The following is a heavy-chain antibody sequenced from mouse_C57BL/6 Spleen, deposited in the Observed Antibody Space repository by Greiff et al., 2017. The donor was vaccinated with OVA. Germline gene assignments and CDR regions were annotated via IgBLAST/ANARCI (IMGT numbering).Heavy chain of an antibody. CDR1: GYAFSSYW. Sequence: VQLQESGAELVKPGASVKISCKASGYAFSSYWMNWVKQRPGKGLEWIGQIYPGAGDTNSTGNFKGQSTLTADKSYSTAYLQLSRLTSEDSAIYFCARWGYDYDGWFAYWGQGTPLTVSA. V-gene: IGHV1-80*01. J-gene: IGHJ3*01. CDR2: IYPGAGDT. D-gene: IGHD2-4*01. CDR3: ARWGYDYDGWFAY.